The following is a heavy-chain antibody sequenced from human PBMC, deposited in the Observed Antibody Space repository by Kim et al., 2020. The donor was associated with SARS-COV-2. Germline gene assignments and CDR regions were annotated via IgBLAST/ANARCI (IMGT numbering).Heavy chain of an antibody. CDR1: GFTFSSYA. CDR3: ARDREYYDILTGYLRGGGIYYYYGMDV. V-gene: IGHV3-30*04. J-gene: IGHJ6*02. Sequence: GGSLRLSCAASGFTFSSYAMHWVRQAPGKGLEWVAVISYDGSNKYYADSVKGRFTISRDNSKNTLYLQMNSLRAEDTAVYYCARDREYYDILTGYLRGGGIYYYYGMDVWGQGTTVTAAS. CDR2: ISYDGSNK. D-gene: IGHD3-9*01.